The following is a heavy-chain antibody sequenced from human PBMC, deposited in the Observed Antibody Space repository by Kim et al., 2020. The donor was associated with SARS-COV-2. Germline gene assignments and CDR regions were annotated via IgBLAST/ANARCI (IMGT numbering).Heavy chain of an antibody. J-gene: IGHJ6*02. V-gene: IGHV3-7*01. CDR1: GFTFSSYW. D-gene: IGHD3-10*01. Sequence: GGSLRLSCAASGFTFSSYWMSWVRQAPGKGLEWVANIKQDGSEKYYVDSVKGRFTISRDNAKNSLYLQMNSLRAEDTAVYYCARDRVSSRPYYYYYGMDVWGQGTTVTVSS. CDR3: ARDRVSSRPYYYYYGMDV. CDR2: IKQDGSEK.